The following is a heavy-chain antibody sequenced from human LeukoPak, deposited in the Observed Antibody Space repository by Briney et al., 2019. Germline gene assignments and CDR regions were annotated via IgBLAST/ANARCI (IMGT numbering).Heavy chain of an antibody. J-gene: IGHJ6*03. CDR3: ARGGGYSYGYFRYYYYMDV. CDR2: IIPIFGTA. CDR1: GGTFSSYA. Sequence: SVKVSCKASGGTFSSYAISWVRQAPGQGLEWMGGIIPIFGTANYAQKFQGRVTITADESTSTAYMELSSLRSEDTAVYYCARGGGYSYGYFRYYYYMDVWGKGTTVTVSS. V-gene: IGHV1-69*13. D-gene: IGHD5-18*01.